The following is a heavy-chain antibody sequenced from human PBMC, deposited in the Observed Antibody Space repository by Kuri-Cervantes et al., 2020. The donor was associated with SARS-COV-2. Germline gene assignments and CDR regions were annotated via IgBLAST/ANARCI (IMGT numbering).Heavy chain of an antibody. CDR1: GGSISSYY. CDR3: ARHGGIAVAGTFDY. D-gene: IGHD6-19*01. J-gene: IGHJ4*02. V-gene: IGHV4-59*08. Sequence: SETLSLTCTVSGGSISSYYWSWIRQPPGQGLEWLGYNYYSGSTKYNPSLESRVTISLDTSRNQFSLKLSSVTAADSAVYYCARHGGIAVAGTFDYWGQGTLVPSPQ. CDR2: NYYSGST.